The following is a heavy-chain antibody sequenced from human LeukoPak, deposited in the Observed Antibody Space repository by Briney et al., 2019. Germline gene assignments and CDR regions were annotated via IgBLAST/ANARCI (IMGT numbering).Heavy chain of an antibody. CDR1: GFTVSSNY. CDR2: IYSGGST. D-gene: IGHD2-15*01. Sequence: GGSLRLSCAVSGFTVSSNYMSCVRQAPGKGLEWVSVIYSGGSTYYADSVKGRFTISRDNYKNTLYLQMNSLRAEDTAVYYCARELGYCSGASCYFKYYGMDVWGQGTTVTVFS. V-gene: IGHV3-53*01. CDR3: ARELGYCSGASCYFKYYGMDV. J-gene: IGHJ6*02.